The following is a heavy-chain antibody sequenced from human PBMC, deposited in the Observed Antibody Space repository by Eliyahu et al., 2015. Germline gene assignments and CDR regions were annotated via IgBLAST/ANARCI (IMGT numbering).Heavy chain of an antibody. V-gene: IGHV1-69*01. CDR2: VIPIFGTA. CDR3: ARDRVPNYDFWSGYPHHYGMDV. CDR1: GGXFSSYA. D-gene: IGHD3-3*01. J-gene: IGHJ6*02. Sequence: QVQLVQSGAEVKKPGSSVKVSCXASGGXFSSYAXXWVXQAPGQGLEWMGGVIPIFGTANYAQKFQGRVTITADESTSTAYMELSSLRSEDTAVYYCARDRVPNYDFWSGYPHHYGMDVWGQGTTVTVSS.